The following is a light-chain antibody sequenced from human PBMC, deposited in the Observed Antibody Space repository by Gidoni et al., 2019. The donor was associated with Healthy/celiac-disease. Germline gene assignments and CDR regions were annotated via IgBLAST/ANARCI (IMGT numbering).Light chain of an antibody. Sequence: DIVMTQSPDSLAVSLGERATINCKSSPSVLYSSNNKNYLAWYQQKPGQPPKLLIYWASTRESGVPDRFSGSGSGTDFTLTISSLQAEDVAVYYCQQYYSTPRTFGQXTKVEIK. J-gene: IGKJ1*01. CDR1: PSVLYSSNNKNY. V-gene: IGKV4-1*01. CDR3: QQYYSTPRT. CDR2: WAS.